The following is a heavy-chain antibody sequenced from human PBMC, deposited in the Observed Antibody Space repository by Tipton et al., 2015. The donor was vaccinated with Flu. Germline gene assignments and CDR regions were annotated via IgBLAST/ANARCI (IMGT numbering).Heavy chain of an antibody. Sequence: TLSLTCSVSGDSIGSRYYWGWIRQPPGKGLEWIGEIFHSGRTKYNPSLKSRVTISLDESKNHFSLRLTSVTAADTALYFCARAPPFYDSLTGYYEFDYWGRGTLVTVSS. V-gene: IGHV4-38-2*02. CDR1: GDSIGSRYY. J-gene: IGHJ4*02. CDR2: IFHSGRT. CDR3: ARAPPFYDSLTGYYEFDY. D-gene: IGHD3/OR15-3a*01.